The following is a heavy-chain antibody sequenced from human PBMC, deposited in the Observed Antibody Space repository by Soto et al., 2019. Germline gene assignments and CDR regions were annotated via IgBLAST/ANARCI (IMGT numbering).Heavy chain of an antibody. J-gene: IGHJ6*02. D-gene: IGHD2-15*01. CDR1: GGTFSSYA. Sequence: LVKVSCKASGGTFSSYAISWVRQAPGQGLEWMGGIIPIFGTANYAQKFQGRVTITADESTSTAYMELSSLRSEDTAVYYCARDADGYCSGGSCVVRYYYGMDVWGQGTTVTVSS. CDR3: ARDADGYCSGGSCVVRYYYGMDV. V-gene: IGHV1-69*13. CDR2: IIPIFGTA.